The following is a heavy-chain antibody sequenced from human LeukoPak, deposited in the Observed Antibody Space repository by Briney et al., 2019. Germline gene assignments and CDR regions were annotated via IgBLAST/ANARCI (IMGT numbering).Heavy chain of an antibody. J-gene: IGHJ4*02. Sequence: GGSLRLSCAASAFSFRSYAMIWVRQAPGKGLEWVSTVSGSGGSTYYADSVKGRFTISRDNSNNTLYLQMNSLRAEDTAVYYCAKGAASRGYTYVANWGQGTLVSVSS. D-gene: IGHD5-18*01. CDR3: AKGAASRGYTYVAN. CDR2: VSGSGGST. V-gene: IGHV3-23*01. CDR1: AFSFRSYA.